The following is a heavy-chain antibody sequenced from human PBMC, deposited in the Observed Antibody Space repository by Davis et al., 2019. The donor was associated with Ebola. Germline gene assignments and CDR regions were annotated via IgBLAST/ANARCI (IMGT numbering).Heavy chain of an antibody. Sequence: ASVKVSCKASGYTFTSYDINWVRQATGQGLEWMGWMNPNSGNTGYAQKFQGRVTMTKNTSINTAYMELSSLRSEDTAVYYCARMTTVTTRRNFYGMDVWGQGTTVTVSS. CDR3: ARMTTVTTRRNFYGMDV. J-gene: IGHJ6*02. CDR1: GYTFTSYD. V-gene: IGHV1-8*01. CDR2: MNPNSGNT. D-gene: IGHD4-17*01.